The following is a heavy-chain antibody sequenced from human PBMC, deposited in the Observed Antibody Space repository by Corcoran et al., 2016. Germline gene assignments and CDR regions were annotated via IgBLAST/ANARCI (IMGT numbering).Heavy chain of an antibody. D-gene: IGHD3-22*01. V-gene: IGHV3-30*18. J-gene: IGHJ5*02. CDR3: AKGGGYDSSGYPFDP. CDR2: ISYDGSNK. Sequence: QVQLVESGGGVVQPGRSLRLSCAASGFTFSSYGMHWVRQAPGKGLEWVAVISYDGSNKYYADSVKGRFTISRDNSKNTLYLQMNSLRAEDTAVYYWAKGGGYDSSGYPFDPWGQGTLVTVSS. CDR1: GFTFSSYG.